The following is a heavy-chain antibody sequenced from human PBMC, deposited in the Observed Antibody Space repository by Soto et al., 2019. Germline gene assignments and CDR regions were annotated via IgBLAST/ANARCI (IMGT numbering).Heavy chain of an antibody. CDR3: ATWAFGVALNDGMDV. CDR2: FDPEDGET. Sequence: ASVKVSCKVSGYTLTELSMHWVRQAPGKGLEWMGGFDPEDGETIYAQKFQGRVTMTEDTSTDTAYMELSSLRSEDTAVYYCATWAFGVALNDGMDVWGQRTTVTGSS. D-gene: IGHD3-3*01. J-gene: IGHJ6*02. V-gene: IGHV1-24*01. CDR1: GYTLTELS.